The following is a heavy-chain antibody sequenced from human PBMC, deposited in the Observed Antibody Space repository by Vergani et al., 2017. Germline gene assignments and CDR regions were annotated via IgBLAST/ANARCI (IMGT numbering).Heavy chain of an antibody. CDR2: ISYDGSNK. V-gene: IGHV3-30-3*01. CDR3: ASSSGGSCYSVLCYMDV. D-gene: IGHD2-15*01. J-gene: IGHJ6*03. Sequence: VQLVESGGGLVQPGGSLRLSCAASGFTFSSYAMHWVRQAPGKGLEWVAVISYDGSNKYYADSVKGRFTISRDNSKNTLYLQLNSLRAEDTAVYYCASSSGGSCYSVLCYMDVWGKGTTVTVSS. CDR1: GFTFSSYA.